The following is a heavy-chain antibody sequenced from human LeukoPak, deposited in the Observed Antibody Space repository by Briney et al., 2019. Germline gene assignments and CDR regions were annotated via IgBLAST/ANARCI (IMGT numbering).Heavy chain of an antibody. CDR1: GFTFSTST. D-gene: IGHD6-19*01. Sequence: KTGGSLRLFCAASGFTFSTSTMNWVRQAPGKGLEWVSSISSSNDYIYYADSVKGRFTISRDNAKNSLYLQMNSLRAEDTAVYYCVGIPNSAGFPNWFDPWGQGTLVTVSS. V-gene: IGHV3-21*01. CDR2: ISSSNDYI. J-gene: IGHJ5*02. CDR3: VGIPNSAGFPNWFDP.